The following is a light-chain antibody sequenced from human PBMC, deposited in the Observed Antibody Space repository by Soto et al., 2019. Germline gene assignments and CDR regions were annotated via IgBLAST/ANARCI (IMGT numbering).Light chain of an antibody. Sequence: EIVLTQSPGTLSLSPGERATLSCRASQSVDGNYLAWYQQKPGQAPRLLIFGASTRATDIPDRFSGSGSGTDFTLTISRLEPEDFAVYYCQRYGHLPMYTFGQGTNLEIK. CDR2: GAS. CDR3: QRYGHLPMYT. V-gene: IGKV3-20*01. J-gene: IGKJ2*01. CDR1: QSVDGNY.